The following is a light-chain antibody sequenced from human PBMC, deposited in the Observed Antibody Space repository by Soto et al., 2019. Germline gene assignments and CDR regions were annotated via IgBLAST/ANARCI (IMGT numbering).Light chain of an antibody. CDR2: GAS. CDR3: QQSFTTPFT. Sequence: DIQMTQSPSSLSESVGDRVTITCRASQSISSYLNWYQQKPGKAPKLLIYGASSLQSGVPPRFSGSGSGTDFALTISSLQPEDFATYYCQQSFTTPFTFGPGTKGDSK. J-gene: IGKJ3*01. V-gene: IGKV1-39*01. CDR1: QSISSY.